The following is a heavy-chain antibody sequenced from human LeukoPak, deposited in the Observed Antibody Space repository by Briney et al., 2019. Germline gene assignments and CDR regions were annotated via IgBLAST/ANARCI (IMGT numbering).Heavy chain of an antibody. CDR1: GGSFSGYY. CDR3: ARVVDPGGYYYFYYMDV. V-gene: IGHV4-34*01. J-gene: IGHJ6*03. CDR2: INHSGST. D-gene: IGHD3-16*01. Sequence: SETLSLTCAVYGGSFSGYYWSWLRQPPGKGLEWIGEINHSGSTNYNPSLKSRVTISVDTSKKQLSLKLSSVTAADTAVYYCARVVDPGGYYYFYYMDVWGKGTTVTVSS.